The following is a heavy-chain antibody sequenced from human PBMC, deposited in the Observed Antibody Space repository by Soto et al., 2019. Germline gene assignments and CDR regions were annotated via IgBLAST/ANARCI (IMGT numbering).Heavy chain of an antibody. D-gene: IGHD2-21*02. Sequence: SETLSLTCIVSGESISSSSYYWGWIRQPPGKGWEGIGSIYDSGRTYYNPSFKSRVTISIDTSKNQFSMKLSSVTATDTAVYYCARQRTTVVTQAYFDHWGQGALVTVSS. CDR2: IYDSGRT. CDR3: ARQRTTVVTQAYFDH. V-gene: IGHV4-39*01. J-gene: IGHJ4*02. CDR1: GESISSSSYY.